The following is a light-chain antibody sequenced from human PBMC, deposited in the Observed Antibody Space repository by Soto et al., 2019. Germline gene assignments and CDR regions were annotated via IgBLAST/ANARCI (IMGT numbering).Light chain of an antibody. CDR1: NSNIGNNY. J-gene: IGLJ1*01. CDR3: GTWDSSLSAGV. CDR2: DNN. Sequence: QAVVTQPPSVSATPGQTVTISCSGSNSNIGNNYVSWYQQLPGTAPKLLIYDNNKRPSEIPDRFSGSKSGPSATLGITGLQTGDEADYYCGTWDSSLSAGVFGTGTQLTVL. V-gene: IGLV1-51*01.